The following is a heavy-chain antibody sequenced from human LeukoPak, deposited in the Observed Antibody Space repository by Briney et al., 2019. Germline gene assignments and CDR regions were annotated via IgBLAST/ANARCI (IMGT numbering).Heavy chain of an antibody. J-gene: IGHJ4*02. CDR2: IRQDGSEK. CDR1: GFTFSSYW. D-gene: IGHD6-13*01. V-gene: IGHV3-7*01. CDR3: ARVGQQLGMGFDY. Sequence: SGGSLRLSCAASGFTFSSYWMSWVRQAPGKGLEWVANIRQDGSEKYYVDSVKGRFTISRDNAKNSLYLQMNSLRAEDTAVYYCARVGQQLGMGFDYWGQGTLVTVSS.